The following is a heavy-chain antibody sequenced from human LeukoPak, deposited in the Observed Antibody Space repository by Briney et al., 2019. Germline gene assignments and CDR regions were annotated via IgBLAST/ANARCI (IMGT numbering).Heavy chain of an antibody. CDR1: GGSISSSSYY. D-gene: IGHD6-13*01. J-gene: IGHJ4*02. CDR2: VYYSGST. V-gene: IGHV4-39*01. Sequence: SETLSLTCTVSGGSISSSSYYWGWIRQPPGKGLEWIGSVYYSGSTYYNPSLKSRVTISVDTSKNQFSLKLSSVTAADTAVYYCARQIAAATLYYFDYWGQGTLVTVSS. CDR3: ARQIAAATLYYFDY.